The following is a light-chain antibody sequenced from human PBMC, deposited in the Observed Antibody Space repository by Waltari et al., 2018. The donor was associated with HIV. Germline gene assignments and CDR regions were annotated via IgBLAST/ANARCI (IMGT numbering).Light chain of an antibody. CDR3: QQVNGYPLT. CDR1: QNIYSY. J-gene: IGKJ4*01. CDR2: ATS. V-gene: IGKV1-9*01. Sequence: DIQLTQSPSFLSASVGDRVTITCRASQNIYSYLAWYQQKPGRAPQVLIYATSTLQSGVPSRFSGSGSGTEFALTITNLQPDDFATYYCQQVNGYPLTFGGGTTVRS.